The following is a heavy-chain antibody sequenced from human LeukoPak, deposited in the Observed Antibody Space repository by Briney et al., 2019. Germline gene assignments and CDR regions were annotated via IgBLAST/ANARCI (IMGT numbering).Heavy chain of an antibody. V-gene: IGHV4-34*01. CDR1: GFTFSSYA. J-gene: IGHJ6*03. D-gene: IGHD3-10*01. Sequence: GSLRLSCAASGFTFSSYAMSWVRQAPGKGLEWIGEINHSGSTNYNPSLESRVTISVDTSKNQFSLKLSSVTAADTAVYYCARVKGSGSYPYGYYYYMDVWGKGTTVTVSS. CDR2: INHSGST. CDR3: ARVKGSGSYPYGYYYYMDV.